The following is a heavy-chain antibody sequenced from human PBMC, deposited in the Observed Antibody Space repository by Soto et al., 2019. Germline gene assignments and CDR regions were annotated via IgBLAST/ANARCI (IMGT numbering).Heavy chain of an antibody. CDR1: GGSISSSTYY. Sequence: PSETLSLTCAVSGGSISSSTYYWSWIRHPPGKGLEWIGSIYYSGNTYYKPSLRSRVTVSVDTSKNEISLKLSSVTAADTAVYYCARHDLTVTHVFDYWGQGTLVTVSS. V-gene: IGHV4-39*01. CDR2: IYYSGNT. CDR3: ARHDLTVTHVFDY. D-gene: IGHD4-4*01. J-gene: IGHJ4*02.